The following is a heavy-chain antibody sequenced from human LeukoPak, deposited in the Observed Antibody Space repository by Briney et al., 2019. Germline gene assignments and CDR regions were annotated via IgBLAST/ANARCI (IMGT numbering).Heavy chain of an antibody. J-gene: IGHJ6*02. V-gene: IGHV1-8*01. CDR3: ARGRGQRGGMDV. D-gene: IGHD2-2*01. CDR1: GYTFTSYD. CDR2: MNPNSGNT. Sequence: ASVKVSCKASGYTFTSYDINWVRQATGHGLEWMGWMNPNSGNTGYAQKFQGRVTMTRNTSISTAYMELSSLRSEDTAVYYCARGRGQRGGMDVWGQGTTVTVSS.